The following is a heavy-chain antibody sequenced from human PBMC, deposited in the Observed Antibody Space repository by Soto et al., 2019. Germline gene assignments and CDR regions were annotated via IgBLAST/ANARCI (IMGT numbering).Heavy chain of an antibody. CDR1: VGTFSSYT. CDR2: IIPILGIA. Sequence: GASVKVSCKASVGTFSSYTISWVRQAPGQGLEWMGRIIPILGIANYAQKFQGRVTITADKSTSTAYMELSSLRSEDTAVYYCARDRLGGYSYGIWGQGTLVTVSS. J-gene: IGHJ4*02. V-gene: IGHV1-69*04. CDR3: ARDRLGGYSYGI. D-gene: IGHD5-18*01.